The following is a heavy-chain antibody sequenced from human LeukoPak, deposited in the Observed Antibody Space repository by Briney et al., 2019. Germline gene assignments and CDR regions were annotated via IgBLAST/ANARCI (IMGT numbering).Heavy chain of an antibody. D-gene: IGHD3-22*01. CDR1: GGSISSYY. CDR2: IYYSGST. V-gene: IGHV4-59*12. CDR3: ARDSDESSGYYPLDAFDI. J-gene: IGHJ3*02. Sequence: SETLSLTCTVSGGSISSYYWSWIRQPPGKGLEWIGYIYYSGSTNYNPSLKSRVAISVDTSKNQFSLKLSSVTAADTAVYYCARDSDESSGYYPLDAFDIWGQGTMVTVSS.